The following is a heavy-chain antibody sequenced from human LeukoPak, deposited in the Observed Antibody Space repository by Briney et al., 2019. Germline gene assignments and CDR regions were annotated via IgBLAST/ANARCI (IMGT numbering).Heavy chain of an antibody. CDR1: GFIFSSSY. J-gene: IGHJ4*02. D-gene: IGHD1-26*01. Sequence: GGSLRLSCAVSGFIFSSSYISWVRQAPGKGREWVSAIYSGGTTYYADSVKGRFTISRDNSKNTLYLQMNSLRVDDTAVYYCAKAVGPSTTFDYWGQGTLVTVSS. V-gene: IGHV3-53*01. CDR3: AKAVGPSTTFDY. CDR2: IYSGGTT.